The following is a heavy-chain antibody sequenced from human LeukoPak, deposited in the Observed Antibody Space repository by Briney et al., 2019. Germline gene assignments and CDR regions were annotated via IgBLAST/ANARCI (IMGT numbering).Heavy chain of an antibody. V-gene: IGHV3-23*01. Sequence: SGGSLRLSCAASGFTFSSYAMSWVRQAPGKGLEWVSAISGSGGSTYYADSVKGRFTISRDNSKNTLYLQMNSLRAEDTAVYYCAKDFPGYSSSWRDYMDVWGKGTTVTVSS. CDR1: GFTFSSYA. CDR3: AKDFPGYSSSWRDYMDV. J-gene: IGHJ6*03. D-gene: IGHD6-13*01. CDR2: ISGSGGST.